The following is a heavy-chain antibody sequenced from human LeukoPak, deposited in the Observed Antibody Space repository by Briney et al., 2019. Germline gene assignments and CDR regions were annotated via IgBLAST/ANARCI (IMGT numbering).Heavy chain of an antibody. CDR1: GFTFSSYA. V-gene: IGHV3-23*01. CDR3: AKGMRELLFGDAFDI. Sequence: GGSPRLSCAASGFTFSSYAMSWVRQAPGKGLEWVSAISGSGGSTYYADSVKGRFTISRDNSKNTLYLQMNSLRAEDTAVYYCAKGMRELLFGDAFDIWGQGTMVTVSS. CDR2: ISGSGGST. J-gene: IGHJ3*02. D-gene: IGHD1-26*01.